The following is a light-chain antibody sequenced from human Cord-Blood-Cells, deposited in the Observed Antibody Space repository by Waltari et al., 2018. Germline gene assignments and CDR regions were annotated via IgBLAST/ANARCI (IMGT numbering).Light chain of an antibody. CDR3: SSYAGSNNLV. J-gene: IGLJ2*01. Sequence: QSALTQPPSASGSPGQSVTISCTGTSSDVGGYNYVSWYPQHPGKAPKLSIYEVSKRPSGVPDRFSGSKSGNTASLTVSGLQAEDEADYYCSSYAGSNNLVFGGGTKLTVL. CDR1: SSDVGGYNY. V-gene: IGLV2-8*01. CDR2: EVS.